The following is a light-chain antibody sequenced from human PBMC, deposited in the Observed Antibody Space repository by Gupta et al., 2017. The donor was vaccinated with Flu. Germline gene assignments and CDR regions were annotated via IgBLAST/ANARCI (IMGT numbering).Light chain of an antibody. Sequence: DTQMTQSAATLSASVGDRVTLTCRSSQSISSWLPWYQQKPGKAPKLLIYKASSLESGVPSRFSGSGSGTEFTLTISSLQPDDFATYYCQQYNSYWTFGQGTKVEIK. J-gene: IGKJ1*01. CDR2: KAS. V-gene: IGKV1-5*03. CDR1: QSISSW. CDR3: QQYNSYWT.